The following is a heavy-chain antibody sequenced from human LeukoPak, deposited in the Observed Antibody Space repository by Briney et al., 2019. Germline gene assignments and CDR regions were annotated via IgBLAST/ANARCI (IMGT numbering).Heavy chain of an antibody. D-gene: IGHD1-26*01. CDR2: ISAYNGNT. V-gene: IGHV1-18*01. CDR3: ARESGPRELRSFDY. CDR1: GYTFTSYG. J-gene: IGHJ4*02. Sequence: ASVKVSCKASGYTFTSYGISWVRRAPGQGLEWMGWISAYNGNTNYAQKLQGRVTMTTDTSTSTAYMELRSLRSEDTAVYYCARESGPRELRSFDYWGQGTLVTVSS.